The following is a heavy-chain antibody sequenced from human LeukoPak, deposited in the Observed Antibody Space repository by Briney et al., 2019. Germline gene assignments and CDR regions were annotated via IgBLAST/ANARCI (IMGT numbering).Heavy chain of an antibody. V-gene: IGHV3-21*01. Sequence: GGSLRLSCAASGFTISSYSMNWVRQAPGKGLEWVSSISSSSSYIYYADSVKGRFTISRDNAKKSLYLQMSSLRAEDTAVYYCARAFPFDYWGQGTLVTVSS. CDR1: GFTISSYS. J-gene: IGHJ4*02. CDR3: ARAFPFDY. CDR2: ISSSSSYI.